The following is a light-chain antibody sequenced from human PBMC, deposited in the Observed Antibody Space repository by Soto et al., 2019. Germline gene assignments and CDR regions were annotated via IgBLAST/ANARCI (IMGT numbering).Light chain of an antibody. CDR1: QSISSY. J-gene: IGKJ2*01. CDR3: QPSYSTPFVT. Sequence: DIQMTQSPSSLSASVGDRVSITCRASQSISSYLNWYQQKPGKAPKLLIYAASSLQSGAPSRFSGSGSWKDFPLIISSLQPGNFATLYRQPSYSTPFVTFGQGTKLEIK. V-gene: IGKV1-39*01. CDR2: AAS.